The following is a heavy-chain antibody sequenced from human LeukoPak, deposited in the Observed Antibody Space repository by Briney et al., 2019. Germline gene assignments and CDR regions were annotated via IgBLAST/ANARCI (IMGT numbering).Heavy chain of an antibody. D-gene: IGHD6-6*01. CDR1: GFTVSSNY. CDR3: ARWRYSSSSPFDY. Sequence: PGGSLRLSCAASGFTVSSNYMSWVRQAPGKGQEWVSVIYSGGSTYYADSVKGRFTISRDNSKNTLYLQMNSLRAEDTAVYYCARWRYSSSSPFDYWGQGTLVTVSS. J-gene: IGHJ4*02. CDR2: IYSGGST. V-gene: IGHV3-66*01.